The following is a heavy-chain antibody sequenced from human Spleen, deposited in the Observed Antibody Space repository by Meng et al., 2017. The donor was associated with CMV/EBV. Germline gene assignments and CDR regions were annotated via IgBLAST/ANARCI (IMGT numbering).Heavy chain of an antibody. D-gene: IGHD3-22*01. CDR2: IDSDGGSI. J-gene: IGHJ4*02. V-gene: IGHV3-74*01. Sequence: GGSLRLSCEASGFIFSSYWMHWVRQAPGKGLVWVSRIDSDGGSIRYADSVRGRFTISRDNADNTLYLQMNSLRADDTAVYYCARDGGYYGSSGNYYDVWGQGTLVTVSS. CDR3: ARDGGYYGSSGNYYDV. CDR1: GFIFSSYW.